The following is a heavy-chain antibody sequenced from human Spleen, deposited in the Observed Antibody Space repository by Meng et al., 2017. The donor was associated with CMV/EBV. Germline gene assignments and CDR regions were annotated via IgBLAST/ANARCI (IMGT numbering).Heavy chain of an antibody. CDR1: GGSFSGYY. CDR2: INHSGST. D-gene: IGHD1-26*01. CDR3: ARGGNGSYTDFDY. V-gene: IGHV4-34*01. J-gene: IGHJ4*02. Sequence: CAVYGGSFSGYYWSWIRQPPGKGLEWIGEINHSGSTNYNPSLKSRVTISVDTSKNQFSLKLSSVTATDTAVYYCARGGNGSYTDFDYWGQGTLVTVSS.